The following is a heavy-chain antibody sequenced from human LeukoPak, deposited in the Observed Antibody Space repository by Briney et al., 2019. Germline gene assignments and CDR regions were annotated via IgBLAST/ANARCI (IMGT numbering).Heavy chain of an antibody. CDR2: INPSGGST. CDR1: GYTFTSYY. J-gene: IGHJ6*03. Sequence: GASVKVSCKASGYTFTSYYMHWVQQAPGQGLEWMGIINPSGGSTSYAQKFQGRVTMTRDTSTSTVYMELSSLRAEDTAVYYCAKGAPLHCSSTSCYYYYYMDVWGKRTTVTVSS. V-gene: IGHV1-46*01. CDR3: AKGAPLHCSSTSCYYYYYMDV. D-gene: IGHD2-2*01.